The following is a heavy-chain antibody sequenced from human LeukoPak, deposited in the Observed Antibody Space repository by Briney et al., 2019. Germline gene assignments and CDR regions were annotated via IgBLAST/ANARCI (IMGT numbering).Heavy chain of an antibody. CDR1: GGSISNYY. CDR2: IQSTGTT. D-gene: IGHD5-18*01. CDR3: ARERGGYSYGIDQ. V-gene: IGHV4-4*07. J-gene: IGHJ4*02. Sequence: PSETLSLTCTVSGGSISNYYWSWIRQPAGKGLEWIGRIQSTGTTYFNPSLKSRVTMSIDTSKNQVSLKLSSVTAADTAVYYCARERGGYSYGIDQWGQGTLVTVSS.